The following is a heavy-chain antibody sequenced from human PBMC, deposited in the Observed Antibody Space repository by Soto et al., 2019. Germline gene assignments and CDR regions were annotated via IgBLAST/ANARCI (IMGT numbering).Heavy chain of an antibody. Sequence: PSETLSLTCAVYGGSFSAYYWSWIRQPPGKRLEWIGEINHSGSTNYNPSLKSRVTISVDTSKKQFSLKLSSVTAADTAVYYCAIPAGSTVTTVHYYYGMDVWGQVSTVTVSS. V-gene: IGHV4-34*01. CDR2: INHSGST. D-gene: IGHD4-17*01. CDR3: AIPAGSTVTTVHYYYGMDV. CDR1: GGSFSAYY. J-gene: IGHJ6*02.